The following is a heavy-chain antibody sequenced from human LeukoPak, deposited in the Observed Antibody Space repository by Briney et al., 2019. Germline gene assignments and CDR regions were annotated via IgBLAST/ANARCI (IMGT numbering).Heavy chain of an antibody. J-gene: IGHJ5*02. V-gene: IGHV5-51*01. D-gene: IGHD1-20*01. CDR2: IWPGASNT. CDR3: ARRAQGPNWNVGNWFDP. CDR1: GYSFTYYW. Sequence: GEALKISCRGSGYSFTYYWVGWVRQMPGKGLEGMGFIWPGASNTLYSPSFQGHVTISVDKSISTAYLQWSSLEASDTAMYYCARRAQGPNWNVGNWFDPWGQGTLVTV.